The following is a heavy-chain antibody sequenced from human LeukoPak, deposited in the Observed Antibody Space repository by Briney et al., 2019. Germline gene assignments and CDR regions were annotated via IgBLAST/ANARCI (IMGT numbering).Heavy chain of an antibody. V-gene: IGHV4-4*02. CDR2: IYHGGTT. D-gene: IGHD4-23*01. Sequence: SETLSLTCAVSGGSTTSSHWWSWARQPPGKGLEWIGEIYHGGTTNYNPSLRSRVTMSVDKSKNQFYLKVSSVTAADTAVYYCATYLYGGDYGSYYFDYWGQGTLVTVSP. CDR1: GGSTTSSHW. CDR3: ATYLYGGDYGSYYFDY. J-gene: IGHJ4*02.